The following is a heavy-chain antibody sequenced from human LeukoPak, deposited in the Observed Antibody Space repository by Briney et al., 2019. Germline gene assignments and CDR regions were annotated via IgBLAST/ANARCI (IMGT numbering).Heavy chain of an antibody. D-gene: IGHD6-19*01. J-gene: IGHJ5*02. CDR1: GGTFNNSA. CDR3: ARERIAVAGGGFDP. CDR2: INPNSGGT. V-gene: IGHV1-2*06. Sequence: ASVKVSCKTSGGTFNNSAISWVRQAPGQGLEWMGRINPNSGGTNYAQKFQGRVTMTRDTSISTAYMELSRLRSDDTAVYYCARERIAVAGGGFDPWGQGTLVTVSS.